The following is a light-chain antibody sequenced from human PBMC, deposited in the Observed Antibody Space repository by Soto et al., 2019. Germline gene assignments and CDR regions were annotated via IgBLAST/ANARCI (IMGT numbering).Light chain of an antibody. CDR2: AAS. J-gene: IGKJ4*01. CDR3: QQSYSTPPT. V-gene: IGKV1-39*01. CDR1: QTISNY. Sequence: DIQMTQSPSSLSASVGDRVTITCRASQTISNYLNWYQQKPGKAPKLLIHAASSLQSGVPPRFSGSGSGTEFTLTISSLQVEDFATYYCQQSYSTPPTFGGGTRVEVK.